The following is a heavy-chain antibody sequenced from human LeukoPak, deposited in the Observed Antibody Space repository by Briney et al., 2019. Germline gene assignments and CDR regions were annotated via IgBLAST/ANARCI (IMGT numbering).Heavy chain of an antibody. CDR2: ISPSDGNT. J-gene: IGHJ4*02. D-gene: IGHD3-10*01. V-gene: IGHV3-23*01. CDR3: AKDLASSFYGSHY. Sequence: GGSLRLSCAASGFTFSKYAMSWVRQAPGKGLEWVSAISPSDGNTFYADSVKGRFTISRDNSKNTLYLQMNSLRAEDTAVYYCAKDLASSFYGSHYWGQGTLVTVSS. CDR1: GFTFSKYA.